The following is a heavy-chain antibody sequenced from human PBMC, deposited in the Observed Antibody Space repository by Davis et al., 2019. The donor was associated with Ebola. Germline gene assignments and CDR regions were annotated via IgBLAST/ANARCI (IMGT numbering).Heavy chain of an antibody. V-gene: IGHV4-61*08. CDR2: TYHRGST. CDR1: GGSISSGGYS. J-gene: IGHJ1*01. Sequence: PSETLSLTCGVSGGSISSGGYSWSWIRQSPGKRLEWIGYTYHRGSTTYNPSLKSRVSMSVDPSTNQFSLTLSSVTASDTAVYYCARGIAAEYFQNWGRGTHVIVSS. CDR3: ARGIAAEYFQN.